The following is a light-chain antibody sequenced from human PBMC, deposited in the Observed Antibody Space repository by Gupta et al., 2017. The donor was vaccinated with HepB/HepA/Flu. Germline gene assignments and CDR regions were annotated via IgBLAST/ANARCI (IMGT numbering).Light chain of an antibody. Sequence: QSVLTQPPSVSAAPGQKVTISCSGSSSNIANNYVSWYQHLPGTAPKLLIQENNKRPSGIPDRFSGSKSGTSATLGITGLQTGDEAEYYCETWDSSLSAGVFGGGTKLTVL. CDR2: ENN. CDR3: ETWDSSLSAGV. CDR1: SSNIANNY. J-gene: IGLJ3*02. V-gene: IGLV1-51*02.